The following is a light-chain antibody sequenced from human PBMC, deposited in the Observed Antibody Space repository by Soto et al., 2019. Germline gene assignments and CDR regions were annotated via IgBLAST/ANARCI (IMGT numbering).Light chain of an antibody. CDR3: QQYHSYPWT. V-gene: IGKV1-5*03. Sequence: DIQMTQSPSILSASVGDRVTITCRASQSISTWLAWFQQIPGKAPNLLIYKASNLQSGVPSRFSGSGSVTDFTLTITSLQPDDFATSYGQQYHSYPWTFGQGTRVDVK. CDR1: QSISTW. CDR2: KAS. J-gene: IGKJ1*01.